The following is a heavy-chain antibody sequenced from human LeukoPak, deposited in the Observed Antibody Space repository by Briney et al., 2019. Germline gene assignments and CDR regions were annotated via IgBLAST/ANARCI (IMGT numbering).Heavy chain of an antibody. CDR3: ARGVTTAGNTFNWFDP. V-gene: IGHV3-7*05. Sequence: GGSLRLSCAASGFTFSAYWMGWVRQGPGKGLEWVANIKSDGTETFSVDSVKGRFTISRDNAKNSLYLNMNSLRAEDTAVYYCARGVTTAGNTFNWFDPWGQGTLVTVSS. CDR2: IKSDGTET. CDR1: GFTFSAYW. J-gene: IGHJ5*02. D-gene: IGHD6-13*01.